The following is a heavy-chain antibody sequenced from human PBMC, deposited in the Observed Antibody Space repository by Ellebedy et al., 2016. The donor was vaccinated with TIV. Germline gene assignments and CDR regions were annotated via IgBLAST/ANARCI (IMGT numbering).Heavy chain of an antibody. Sequence: SETLSLTCAVSGYSISTGSCWGWIRQPPGKGLEWIGSIYHSGSTYYNPSLKRRVSISMDTSRNQFSLRLSSVTAADTAIFYCATFRNLDGFDIWGQGTMVTVSS. D-gene: IGHD2/OR15-2a*01. CDR2: IYHSGST. CDR1: GYSISTGSC. CDR3: ATFRNLDGFDI. J-gene: IGHJ3*02. V-gene: IGHV4-38-2*01.